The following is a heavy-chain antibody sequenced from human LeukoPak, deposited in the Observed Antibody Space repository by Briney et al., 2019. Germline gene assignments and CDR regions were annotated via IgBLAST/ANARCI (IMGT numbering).Heavy chain of an antibody. CDR1: GGSISSYY. V-gene: IGHV4-59*01. J-gene: IGHJ4*02. Sequence: PSETLSLTCTVSGGSISSYYWSWIRQPPRKGLEWIGYIYYSGSTNYNPSLKSRVTISVDTSKNQFSLKLSSVTAADTAVYYCARGVVVAATHFDYWGQGTLVTVSS. CDR3: ARGVVVAATHFDY. D-gene: IGHD2-15*01. CDR2: IYYSGST.